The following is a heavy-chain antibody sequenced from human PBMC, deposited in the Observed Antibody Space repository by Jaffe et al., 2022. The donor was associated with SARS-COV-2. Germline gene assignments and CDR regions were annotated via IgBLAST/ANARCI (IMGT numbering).Heavy chain of an antibody. CDR1: GFTFSSYA. CDR3: ANSLVWDYFDS. D-gene: IGHD1-26*01. V-gene: IGHV3-23*01. CDR2: ISGGGGRT. Sequence: EVQLLESGGGLVQPGGSLRLSCAASGFTFSSYAMTWVRQTPGRGLEWVSTISGGGGRTYYADSVKGRFTISRDSSRNTLYLQMNSLRAEDAAIYYCANSLVWDYFDSWGLGTLVTVSS. J-gene: IGHJ4*02.